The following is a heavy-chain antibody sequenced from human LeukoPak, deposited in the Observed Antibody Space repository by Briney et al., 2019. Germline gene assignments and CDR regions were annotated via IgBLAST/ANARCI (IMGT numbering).Heavy chain of an antibody. V-gene: IGHV4-4*02. CDR3: ARERSWHDFDY. Sequence: PSETLSLTCAVSGGSISSSNWWSWVRQPPGKGLEWIGEINHSGSTNYNPSLKSRVTISVDTSKNQFSLKLSSVTAADTAVYYCARERSWHDFDYWGQGTLVTVSS. D-gene: IGHD1-26*01. CDR2: INHSGST. J-gene: IGHJ4*02. CDR1: GGSISSSNW.